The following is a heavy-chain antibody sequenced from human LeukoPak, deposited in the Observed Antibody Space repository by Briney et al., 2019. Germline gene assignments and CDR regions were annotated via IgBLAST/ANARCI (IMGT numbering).Heavy chain of an antibody. CDR1: GYTFTSYY. CDR2: INPKSGGT. Sequence: ASVKVSCKASGYTFTSYYMHWVRQAPGQGLEWMGWINPKSGGTNYAQKFQGRVTMTRDKSIRTAYMELSRLTSDDTAVYYCARNIWFGESADAFDIWGQGTMVTVSS. CDR3: ARNIWFGESADAFDI. V-gene: IGHV1-2*02. D-gene: IGHD3-10*01. J-gene: IGHJ3*02.